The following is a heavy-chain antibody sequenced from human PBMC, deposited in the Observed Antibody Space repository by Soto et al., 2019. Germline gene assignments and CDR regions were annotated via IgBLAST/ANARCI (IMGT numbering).Heavy chain of an antibody. V-gene: IGHV1-18*01. CDR3: ARGGYYDSSGSRNYHYYGMNV. CDR1: GYTFTGYY. D-gene: IGHD3-22*01. Sequence: ASVKVSCKASGYTFTGYYIHWVRQAPGQGLEWMGWISPYDGNTKYAQILQGRVSMTTDTSTKTAYMEVRSLRSDDTAVYYCARGGYYDSSGSRNYHYYGMNVWGQGTTVTVSS. CDR2: ISPYDGNT. J-gene: IGHJ6*02.